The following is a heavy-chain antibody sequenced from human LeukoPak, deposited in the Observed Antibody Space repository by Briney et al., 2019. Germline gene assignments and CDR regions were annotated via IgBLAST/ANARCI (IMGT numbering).Heavy chain of an antibody. CDR1: GGSISSGGYY. V-gene: IGHV4-31*03. D-gene: IGHD4-23*01. CDR2: IYYSGST. J-gene: IGHJ4*02. CDR3: ARVSGKDHFDY. Sequence: SQTLSLTCTVSGGSISSGGYYWSWLRQHPGKGLEWIGYIYYSGSTYYNPSLKSRVTISVDTSKNQFSLKLSSVTAADTAVYYCARVSGKDHFDYWGQGTLVTVSS.